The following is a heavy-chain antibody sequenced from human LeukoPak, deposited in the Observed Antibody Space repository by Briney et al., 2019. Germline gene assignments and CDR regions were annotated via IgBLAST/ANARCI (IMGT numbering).Heavy chain of an antibody. CDR1: GGSISSYY. D-gene: IGHD2-15*01. CDR2: IYYSGST. J-gene: IGHJ5*02. Sequence: PSETLSLTCTVSGGSISSYYWSWIRQPPGKGLEWIGYIYYSGSTNYNPSLKSRVTISVDTSKNQFSLKLSSVTAADTAVYYCARGEVVPLTWFDPWGQGTLVTVSS. V-gene: IGHV4-59*01. CDR3: ARGEVVPLTWFDP.